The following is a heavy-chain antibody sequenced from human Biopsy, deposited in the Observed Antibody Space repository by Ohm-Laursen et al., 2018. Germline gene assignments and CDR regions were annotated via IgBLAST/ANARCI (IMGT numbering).Heavy chain of an antibody. V-gene: IGHV4-34*01. D-gene: IGHD3-22*01. Sequence: SETLSLTCAVYGESFNGYYWSWIRQTPGKGLEWIGEINHSGRTNYNPSLKSRVTISVDTSKNQFSLNVRSVTAADTAVYYCVRGVDYYDPYHYYALDVWGQGTTVTVSS. CDR3: VRGVDYYDPYHYYALDV. CDR2: INHSGRT. J-gene: IGHJ6*02. CDR1: GESFNGYY.